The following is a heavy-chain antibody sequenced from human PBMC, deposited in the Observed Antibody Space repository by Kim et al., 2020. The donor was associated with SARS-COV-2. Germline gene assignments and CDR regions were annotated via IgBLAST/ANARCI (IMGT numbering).Heavy chain of an antibody. J-gene: IGHJ2*01. CDR1: GFTFSSYS. CDR3: ARDAYRGYRSSSPFWWYFDL. Sequence: GGSLRLSCAASGFTFSSYSMNWVRQAPGKGLEWVSSISSSSSYIYYADSVKGRFTNSRDNAKNSLYLQMNSLRAEDTAVYYCARDAYRGYRSSSPFWWYFDLWGRGTLVTVSS. D-gene: IGHD6-13*01. V-gene: IGHV3-21*01. CDR2: ISSSSSYI.